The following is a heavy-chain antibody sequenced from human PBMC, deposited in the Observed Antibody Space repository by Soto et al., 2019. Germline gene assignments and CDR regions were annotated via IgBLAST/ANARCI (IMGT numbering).Heavy chain of an antibody. J-gene: IGHJ4*02. Sequence: VQLVQSGAEVKKPGSSVKVSCKASGGTFSSYAISWVRQAPGQGPEWMGGIIPIFGTANYAQKFQGRVTITADESTSTAYMELCSLRSEDTAVYYCARVGVYGDGNFDYWGQGTLVTVSS. CDR1: GGTFSSYA. CDR3: ARVGVYGDGNFDY. D-gene: IGHD4-17*01. CDR2: IIPIFGTA. V-gene: IGHV1-69*12.